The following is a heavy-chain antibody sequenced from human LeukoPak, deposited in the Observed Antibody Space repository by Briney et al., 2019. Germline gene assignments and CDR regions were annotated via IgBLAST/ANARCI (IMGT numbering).Heavy chain of an antibody. CDR2: ISGSGGST. Sequence: GGSLRLSCAASGFTFSSYAMSWVRQAPGKGLEWVSAISGSGGSTYYADSVKGRLTISRDNSKNTLYLQMNSLRAEDTAVYYCAKYQSGLLRGVHFDYWGQGTLVTVSS. J-gene: IGHJ4*02. CDR1: GFTFSSYA. D-gene: IGHD2-2*01. CDR3: AKYQSGLLRGVHFDY. V-gene: IGHV3-23*01.